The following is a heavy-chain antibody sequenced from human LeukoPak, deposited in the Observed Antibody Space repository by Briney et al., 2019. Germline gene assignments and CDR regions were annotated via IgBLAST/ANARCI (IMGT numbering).Heavy chain of an antibody. CDR1: GYNITGQN. Sequence: ASVKCCCKASGYNITGQNMQWVRQAPGQGLEWMGWIKPNSGGTNYAQKFQGRVTMTRDTSISTAYMELGRLRSDDTAVYYCARDYYDSSGYYYQGLNAFDIWGQGTMVTVSS. CDR3: ARDYYDSSGYYYQGLNAFDI. D-gene: IGHD3-22*01. J-gene: IGHJ3*02. V-gene: IGHV1-2*02. CDR2: IKPNSGGT.